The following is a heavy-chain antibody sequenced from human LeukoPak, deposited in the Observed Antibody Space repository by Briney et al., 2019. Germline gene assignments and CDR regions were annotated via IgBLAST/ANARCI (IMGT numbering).Heavy chain of an antibody. V-gene: IGHV7-4-1*02. D-gene: IGHD2-2*01. CDR2: INTNTGNP. CDR3: ARQGPGYCSSTSCYGVDC. CDR1: GYTFTSYA. Sequence: ASGKVSCKASGYTFTSYAMNWVRQAPGQGLEWMGWINTNTGNPTYAQGFTGRFVFSLDTSVSTAYLHISSLKAEDTAVYYCARQGPGYCSSTSCYGVDCWGQGTLVTVSS. J-gene: IGHJ4*02.